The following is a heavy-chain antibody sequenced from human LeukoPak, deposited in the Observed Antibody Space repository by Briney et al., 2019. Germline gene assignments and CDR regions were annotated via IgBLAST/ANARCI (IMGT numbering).Heavy chain of an antibody. CDR2: INYSGSS. D-gene: IGHD3-3*02. Sequence: SETLSLTCTVSGGSISSGGYYWSWLPHHPGKGLEWIGYINYSGSSYYNPSLKSRVTISVDTSKNQSSLKLSSVTAEDTAVYYCARLHYRSGYYAFDIWGQGTMVTVSS. CDR3: ARLHYRSGYYAFDI. CDR1: GGSISSGGYY. V-gene: IGHV4-31*03. J-gene: IGHJ3*02.